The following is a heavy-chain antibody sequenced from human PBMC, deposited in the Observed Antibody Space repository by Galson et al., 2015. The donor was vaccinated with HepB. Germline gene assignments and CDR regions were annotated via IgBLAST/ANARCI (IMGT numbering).Heavy chain of an antibody. J-gene: IGHJ4*02. V-gene: IGHV3-48*02. D-gene: IGHD1-26*01. CDR1: GFSFSDYA. CDR2: ISSSSSSI. CDR3: ARERPRVGSNDY. Sequence: SLRLSCAGSGFSFSDYAINWVRQAPGKRPEWVSYISSSSSSIYYADSVKGRFTISRDNAENSVHLQMNSLRDDDTALYYCARERPRVGSNDYWGQGTLVTVSS.